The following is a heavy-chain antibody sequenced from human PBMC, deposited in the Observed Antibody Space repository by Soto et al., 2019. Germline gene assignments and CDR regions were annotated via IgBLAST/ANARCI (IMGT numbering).Heavy chain of an antibody. CDR3: AREETAWPLAYGLDV. CDR1: VFTFINYY. D-gene: IGHD2-21*02. CDR2: IRSGRDT. Sequence: GWTLRLSFAVSVFTFINYYIHWVRQAPGKGLEWVSSIRSGRDTFYADSVKGRFSISRDDATSSVSLQMNCLRGEDTAVYFCAREETAWPLAYGLDVWGQGTTVIVSS. J-gene: IGHJ6*02. V-gene: IGHV3-21*01.